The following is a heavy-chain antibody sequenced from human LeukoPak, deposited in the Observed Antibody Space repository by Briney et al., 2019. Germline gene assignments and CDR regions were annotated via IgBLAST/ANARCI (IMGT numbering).Heavy chain of an antibody. Sequence: GVSLRLSCTGSGFIFNMFAMKWVRQAPAKGLEGVSGLSRGGATTNYADSVKGRFTTSRDKSKNMVFLQMNSLRPEDTAVYYCAKEQRIRHCSEGVCMEGYYFDYWGQGTLVTVSS. CDR2: LSRGGATT. CDR1: GFIFNMFA. J-gene: IGHJ4*02. D-gene: IGHD2-8*01. V-gene: IGHV3-23*01. CDR3: AKEQRIRHCSEGVCMEGYYFDY.